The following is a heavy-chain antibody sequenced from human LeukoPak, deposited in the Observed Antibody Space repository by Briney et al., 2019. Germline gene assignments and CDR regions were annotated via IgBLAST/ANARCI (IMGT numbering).Heavy chain of an antibody. D-gene: IGHD2/OR15-2a*01. J-gene: IGHJ4*02. CDR3: VRDRGALQYFDY. CDR2: IWYDGSNK. CDR1: GFTFGNHG. V-gene: IGHV3-33*01. Sequence: GGSLRLSCAASGFTFGNHGMHWIRRAPGKGLEWVAIIWYDGSNKYYAASVNGRFTISRDNSKNTLYLQMNSLRDDDTAVYYCVRDRGALQYFDYWGQGTLVTVSS.